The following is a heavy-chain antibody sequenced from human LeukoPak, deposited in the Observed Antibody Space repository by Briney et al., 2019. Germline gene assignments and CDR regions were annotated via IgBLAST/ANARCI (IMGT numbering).Heavy chain of an antibody. Sequence: GGSLRLSCVASGFTFTTHAMSWVRQAPGKGLEWVSAFSGSITKTYYANSVKGRFTISRDNSKNTLYLQMSSLRAEDTALYYCAKQRAGSAWFTLDFWGPGTLVTVSS. V-gene: IGHV3-23*01. D-gene: IGHD6-19*01. CDR3: AKQRAGSAWFTLDF. CDR1: GFTFTTHA. CDR2: FSGSITKT. J-gene: IGHJ4*02.